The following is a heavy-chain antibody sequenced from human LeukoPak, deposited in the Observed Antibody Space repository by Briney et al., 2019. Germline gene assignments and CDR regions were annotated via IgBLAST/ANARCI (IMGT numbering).Heavy chain of an antibody. D-gene: IGHD3-10*01. CDR1: GLTVADAW. Sequence: PGGSLRLSCAASGLTVADAWIHWVRQAPGKGLEWVGRMKSRNGGGTPDYAAPVRGRFTISRDDSENTLNLQMSSLKIEDTAVYYCAKGRYGSGSYSDYWGQGTLVTVSS. J-gene: IGHJ4*02. CDR3: AKGRYGSGSYSDY. CDR2: MKSRNGGGTP. V-gene: IGHV3-15*01.